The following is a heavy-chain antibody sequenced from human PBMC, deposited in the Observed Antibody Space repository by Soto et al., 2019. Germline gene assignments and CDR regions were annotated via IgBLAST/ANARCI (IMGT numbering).Heavy chain of an antibody. CDR2: ISGSGGST. V-gene: IGHV3-23*01. CDR1: GFTFSSYA. J-gene: IGHJ6*03. Sequence: EVQLLESGGGLVQPGGSLRLSCAASGFTFSSYAMSWVRQAPGKGLEWVSAISGSGGSTYYADSVKGRFTISRDNSKNTLYLQMNSLSAEDTAVYYCVWGDLLRSHYCYYMDVWGKGTTVTVSS. CDR3: VWGDLLRSHYCYYMDV. D-gene: IGHD2-15*01.